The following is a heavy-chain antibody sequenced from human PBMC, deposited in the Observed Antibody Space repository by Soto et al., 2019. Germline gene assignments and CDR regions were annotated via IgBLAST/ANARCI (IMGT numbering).Heavy chain of an antibody. D-gene: IGHD2-2*01. CDR1: GFTFSDYY. CDR2: ISSSGSTI. J-gene: IGHJ6*02. V-gene: IGHV3-11*01. Sequence: GGSLRLSCAASGFTFSDYYMSWIRQAPGKGLEWVSYISSSGSTIYYADSVKGRFTISRDNAKNSLYLQMNSLRAEDTAVYYCTRGTELRYCTSTSCPGIDVWGQGTTVTVSS. CDR3: TRGTELRYCTSTSCPGIDV.